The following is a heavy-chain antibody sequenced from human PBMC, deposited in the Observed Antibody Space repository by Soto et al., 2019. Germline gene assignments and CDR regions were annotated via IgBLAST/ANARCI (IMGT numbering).Heavy chain of an antibody. D-gene: IGHD3-3*01. J-gene: IGHJ6*02. Sequence: PGGSLRLSCAASGFTFSGSAMHWVRQASGKGLEWVGRIRSKANSYATAYAASVKGRFTISRDDSKNTAYLQMNSLRTEDTAVYYCVRSSRRDITASRGMDVWGQGTTVTVSS. CDR2: IRSKANSYAT. V-gene: IGHV3-73*01. CDR1: GFTFSGSA. CDR3: VRSSRRDITASRGMDV.